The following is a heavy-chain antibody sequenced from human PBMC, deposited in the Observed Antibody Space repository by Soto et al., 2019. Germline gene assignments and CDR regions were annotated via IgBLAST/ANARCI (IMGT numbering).Heavy chain of an antibody. CDR2: INQAGSES. D-gene: IGHD2-2*01. CDR1: GLTVSSYW. Sequence: EVQLVESGGGLVQPGGPLRLSCVVSGLTVSSYWMSWVRQAPGKGLEWVANINQAGSESYNVDSVKGRFTISRDNAKNSLYRQMTSLRAEATAVYYCARPARECSSPGCANWGQGTLVTVSS. V-gene: IGHV3-7*01. J-gene: IGHJ4*02. CDR3: ARPARECSSPGCAN.